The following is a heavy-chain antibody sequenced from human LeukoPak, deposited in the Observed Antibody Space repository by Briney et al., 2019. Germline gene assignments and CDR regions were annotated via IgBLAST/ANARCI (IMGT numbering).Heavy chain of an antibody. J-gene: IGHJ4*02. CDR1: GGSISSYY. CDR2: IYYSGST. V-gene: IGHV4-59*08. D-gene: IGHD3-22*01. CDR3: ARQYSYDSSGYFDY. Sequence: PSETLSLTCTVSGGSISSYYWSWLRQPPGKGLEWIGYIYYSGSTNYNPSLKSRVTISVDTSKNQFSLKLSSVTAADTAVYYCARQYSYDSSGYFDYWGQGTLVTVSS.